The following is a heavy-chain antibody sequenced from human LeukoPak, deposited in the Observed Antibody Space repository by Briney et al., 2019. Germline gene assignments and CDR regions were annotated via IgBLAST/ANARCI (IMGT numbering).Heavy chain of an antibody. V-gene: IGHV4-61*02. D-gene: IGHD2-2*01. CDR1: GGSISSGSYY. J-gene: IGHJ4*02. CDR3: ACATSYQLLYVDY. CDR2: IYTSGST. Sequence: PSQILSLTCTVSGGSISSGSYYWSWIRQPAGKGLEWIGRIYTSGSTNYNPSLKSRVTISVDTSKNQFSLKLSSVTAADTAVYYCACATSYQLLYVDYWGQGTLVTVSS.